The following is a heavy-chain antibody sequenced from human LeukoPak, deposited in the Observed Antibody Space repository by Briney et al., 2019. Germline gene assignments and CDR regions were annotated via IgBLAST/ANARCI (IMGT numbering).Heavy chain of an antibody. CDR1: GLTFTDYW. D-gene: IGHD6-13*01. J-gene: IGHJ4*01. Sequence: GGSLRLSCEVSGLTFTDYWMNWVRQAPGKGPEWVASIRQDGSEKTYVDSVKGRFTISRDNTKNSLSLQLNGLRAEDTAVYYCARDGTAAGLYFDLWGQGTLVTVSS. V-gene: IGHV3-7*01. CDR3: ARDGTAAGLYFDL. CDR2: IRQDGSEK.